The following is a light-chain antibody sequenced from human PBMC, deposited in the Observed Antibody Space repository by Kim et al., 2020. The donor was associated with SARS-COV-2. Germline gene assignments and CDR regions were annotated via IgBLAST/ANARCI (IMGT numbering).Light chain of an antibody. Sequence: SPGERAPLSCRASQSVSSNFAWYQQKPGQAPRLLIYGASTRATGIPARFSGSGSGTDFTLTINSLQSEDFAVYYCQQYNNWPPLTFGGGTKVDIK. CDR1: QSVSSN. CDR3: QQYNNWPPLT. CDR2: GAS. J-gene: IGKJ4*01. V-gene: IGKV3-15*01.